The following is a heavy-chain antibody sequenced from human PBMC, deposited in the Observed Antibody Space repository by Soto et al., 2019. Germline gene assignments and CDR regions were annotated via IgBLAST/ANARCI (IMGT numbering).Heavy chain of an antibody. Sequence: EVQLVESGGGLIQPGGSLRLSCAASGFTVSSNYMSWVRQAPGKGLEWVSVIYSGGSTYYADSVKGRFTISTDNAKNTPYLQMSSLRAEDTAVYYCARDCGYSGYDWAAGMDVWGQGTTVTVSS. D-gene: IGHD5-12*01. J-gene: IGHJ6*02. V-gene: IGHV3-53*01. CDR3: ARDCGYSGYDWAAGMDV. CDR2: IYSGGST. CDR1: GFTVSSNY.